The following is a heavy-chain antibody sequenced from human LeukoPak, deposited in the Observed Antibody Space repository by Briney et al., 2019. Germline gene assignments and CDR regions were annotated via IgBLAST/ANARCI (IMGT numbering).Heavy chain of an antibody. J-gene: IGHJ6*02. CDR1: GFTFSSYG. CDR3: AKDQAAAMTPYYYYGMDV. D-gene: IGHD6-13*01. V-gene: IGHV3-30*18. CDR2: ISYDGSNK. Sequence: PGGSLRLSCAASGFTFSSYGMHWVRQAPGKGLEWVAVISYDGSNKYYADSVKGRFTISRDNSKNTLYLQMNSLRAEDTAVYYCAKDQAAAMTPYYYYGMDVWGQGTTVTVSS.